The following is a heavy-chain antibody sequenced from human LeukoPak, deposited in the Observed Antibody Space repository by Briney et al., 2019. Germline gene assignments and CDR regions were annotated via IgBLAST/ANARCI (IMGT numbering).Heavy chain of an antibody. Sequence: SGTLSLTCSVSGGSISSSNWWSWVRQPPEKGLEWIGEIYHSGSTNYNPSLKSRVTISVDKSKNQFSLKLSSVTAADTAVYYCARDLFEDKTLDYWGQGTLVTVSS. CDR1: GGSISSSNW. CDR3: ARDLFEDKTLDY. J-gene: IGHJ4*02. V-gene: IGHV4-4*02. CDR2: IYHSGST.